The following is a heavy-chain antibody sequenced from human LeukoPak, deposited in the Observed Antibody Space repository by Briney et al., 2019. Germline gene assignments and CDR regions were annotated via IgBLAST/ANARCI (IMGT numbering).Heavy chain of an antibody. CDR2: VNPNSGYT. D-gene: IGHD6-19*01. Sequence: ASVKVSCRASGYTFSTYDINWVRQATGQGLEWMGWVNPNSGYTGYAQKFQGRVTMTRDTSTSTVYMELSSLRSEDTAVYYCARARSLAVAGRGLGYWGQGTLVTASS. CDR3: ARARSLAVAGRGLGY. V-gene: IGHV1-8*01. J-gene: IGHJ4*02. CDR1: GYTFSTYD.